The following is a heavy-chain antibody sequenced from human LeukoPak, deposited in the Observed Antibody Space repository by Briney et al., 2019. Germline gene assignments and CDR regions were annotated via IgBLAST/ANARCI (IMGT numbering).Heavy chain of an antibody. V-gene: IGHV3-53*01. CDR2: IYSGGST. CDR3: ARGGSYLSAFDI. J-gene: IGHJ3*02. CDR1: GFTVSSNY. D-gene: IGHD1-26*01. Sequence: GGSLRLSCAASGFTVSSNYMTWVRQAPGRGLEWVSLIYSGGSTFYADSVKGRFTISRDNSKNTLYLQMNSLRAEDTAVYYCARGGSYLSAFDIWGQGTMVTVSS.